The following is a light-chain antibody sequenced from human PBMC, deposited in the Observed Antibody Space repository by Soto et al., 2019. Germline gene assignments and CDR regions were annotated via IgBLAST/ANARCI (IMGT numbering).Light chain of an antibody. CDR2: GAS. CDR1: ERLTGN. J-gene: IGKJ1*01. Sequence: EIVMTQSPATLSLSPGERATLSCRASERLTGNLAWYQQKPGQAPRLLIYGASSRATGIPDRFSGSGSGTDFTLTIGRLEPEDFAVYYCQQYGSSPTWTFGQGTKVDIK. CDR3: QQYGSSPTWT. V-gene: IGKV3-20*01.